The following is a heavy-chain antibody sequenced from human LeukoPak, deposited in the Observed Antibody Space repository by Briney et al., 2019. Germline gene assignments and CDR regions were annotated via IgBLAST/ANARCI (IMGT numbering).Heavy chain of an antibody. CDR2: LFYSGNT. J-gene: IGHJ4*02. CDR3: ARVSSPFDY. Sequence: SETLSLTCTVSGRSISSYYWSWIRQPPGKGLEWIGSLFYSGNTNYNPSLKSRVTISLDTSKNQVSLKLSSVTATDTAVYYCARVSSPFDYWGQGTLVTVSS. CDR1: GRSISSYY. V-gene: IGHV4-59*08.